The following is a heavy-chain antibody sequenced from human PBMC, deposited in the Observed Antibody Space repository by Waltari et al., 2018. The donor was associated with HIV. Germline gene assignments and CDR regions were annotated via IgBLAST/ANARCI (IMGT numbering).Heavy chain of an antibody. Sequence: QVQLVQSGAEVKKPGASVKVSCKASGYTFTSYAMHWVRQAHGQRLEWMGWINAGNGNTKYSRKFQGGVTITRDTSASTAYMELSSLRSEDTAVYYCARAAHSYYDSSPYYFDYWGQGSLVTVSS. CDR1: GYTFTSYA. CDR2: INAGNGNT. CDR3: ARAAHSYYDSSPYYFDY. V-gene: IGHV1-3*01. J-gene: IGHJ4*02. D-gene: IGHD3-22*01.